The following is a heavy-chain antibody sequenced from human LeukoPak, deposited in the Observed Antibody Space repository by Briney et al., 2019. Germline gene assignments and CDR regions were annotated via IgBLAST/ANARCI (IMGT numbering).Heavy chain of an antibody. CDR2: IVVGSGNT. D-gene: IGHD3-22*01. CDR1: GFTFTSSA. Sequence: SVKVSCKASGFTFTSSAMQWVRQARGQRLEWIGWIVVGSGNTNYAQKFQERVTITRDMSTSTAYMELSSLRSEYTAVYYCAADRYDSSGYYHFDYWGQGALVTVAS. J-gene: IGHJ4*02. CDR3: AADRYDSSGYYHFDY. V-gene: IGHV1-58*02.